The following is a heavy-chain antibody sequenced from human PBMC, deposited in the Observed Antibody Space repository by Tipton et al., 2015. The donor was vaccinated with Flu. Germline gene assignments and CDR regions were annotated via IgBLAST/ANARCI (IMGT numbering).Heavy chain of an antibody. Sequence: QLVQSEGGLIQPGESLRLSCVASGFTVSGNHMSWVRKPPGKGLEWVAVMYSGSSTFYGDSVKGRFTISRDKAKDTLYLHMNSVKVDDTAVYFCARYSSGRATGAFDLWGQGTVVIVSS. CDR3: ARYSSGRATGAFDL. CDR1: GFTVSGNH. D-gene: IGHD6-19*01. CDR2: MYSGSST. J-gene: IGHJ3*01. V-gene: IGHV3-53*01.